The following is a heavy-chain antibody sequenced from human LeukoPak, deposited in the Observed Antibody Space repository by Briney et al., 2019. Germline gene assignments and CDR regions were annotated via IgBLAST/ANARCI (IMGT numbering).Heavy chain of an antibody. V-gene: IGHV3-23*01. D-gene: IGHD6-13*01. CDR1: GFTFSSYA. CDR2: ISGSGGST. Sequence: GGSLRLSCAASGFTFSSYAMSWVRQAPGKGLEWVSAISGSGGSTYYADSVKGRFTISRDNSKNTLYLQMNSLRAEDTAVYYCAKDTYSSSWYSDWYFDLWGRGTLVTVSS. J-gene: IGHJ2*01. CDR3: AKDTYSSSWYSDWYFDL.